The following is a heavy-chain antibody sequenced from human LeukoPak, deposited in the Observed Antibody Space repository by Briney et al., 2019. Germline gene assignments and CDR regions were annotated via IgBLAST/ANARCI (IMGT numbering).Heavy chain of an antibody. V-gene: IGHV1-24*01. CDR3: ATISSGAYYDILTGYRRLRYFDY. CDR2: FDPEDGET. Sequence: ASVKVSCKVSGYTLTELSMHWVRQAPGKGLEWMGGFDPEDGETIYAQKFQGRVTMTEDTSTDTAYMELSSLRSEDTAVYYCATISSGAYYDILTGYRRLRYFDYWGQGTLVTVSS. J-gene: IGHJ4*02. CDR1: GYTLTELS. D-gene: IGHD3-9*01.